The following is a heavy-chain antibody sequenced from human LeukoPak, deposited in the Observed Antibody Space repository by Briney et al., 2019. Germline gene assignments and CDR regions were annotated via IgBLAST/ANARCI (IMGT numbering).Heavy chain of an antibody. CDR1: GFTFSSYS. D-gene: IGHD3-10*01. V-gene: IGHV3-21*01. Sequence: PGGSLRLSCAASGFTFSSYSMNWVRQAPGKGLEWVSSISSSSSYIYYADSVKGRFTISRDNAKNSLYLQMNSLRAEDTPVYYCARDKYYYDSGNSLRCDSWGQGTLVTVSS. CDR3: ARDKYYYDSGNSLRCDS. CDR2: ISSSSSYI. J-gene: IGHJ4*02.